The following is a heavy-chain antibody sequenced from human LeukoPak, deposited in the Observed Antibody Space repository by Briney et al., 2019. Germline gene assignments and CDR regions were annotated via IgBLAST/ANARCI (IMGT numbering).Heavy chain of an antibody. V-gene: IGHV4-59*01. CDR1: GGSISTYY. Sequence: PSETLSLTCTVSGGSISTYYWSWIRQPPGKGLDWIGSFYYTGSTNYNPSLRSRVTISLDTSKNQISLRLSSVTAADTAVYYCARDKVATIGNWFDPWGQGTLVTVSS. CDR3: ARDKVATIGNWFDP. J-gene: IGHJ5*02. CDR2: FYYTGST. D-gene: IGHD5-12*01.